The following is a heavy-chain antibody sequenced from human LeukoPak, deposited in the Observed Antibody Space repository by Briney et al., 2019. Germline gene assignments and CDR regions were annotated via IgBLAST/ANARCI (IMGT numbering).Heavy chain of an antibody. CDR1: GFTFSSYA. D-gene: IGHD3-10*01. J-gene: IGHJ6*02. CDR2: ISGSGGST. CDR3: AKDQELWFEPIYYYYGMDV. V-gene: IGHV3-23*01. Sequence: GGSLRLSCAASGFTFSSYAMSWVRQAPGKGLEWVSAISGSGGSTYYADSVKGRFTISRDNSKNTLYLQMNSLRAGDTAVYYCAKDQELWFEPIYYYYGMDVWGQGTTVTVSS.